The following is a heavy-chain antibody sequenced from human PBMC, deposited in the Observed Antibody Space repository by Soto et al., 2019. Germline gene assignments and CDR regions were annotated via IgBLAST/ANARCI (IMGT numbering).Heavy chain of an antibody. J-gene: IGHJ3*02. V-gene: IGHV4-59*01. D-gene: IGHD3-10*01. CDR3: TRVWGGAFDI. Sequence: SETLSLTCTVSGGSISSSFCTWFLPPPGKGLEWIGYIYYSGSTNYNPSLKSRVTISVDTSKNQFSLKLSSVTAADTAAYYCTRVWGGAFDIWGQGTMVTGS. CDR2: IYYSGST. CDR1: GGSISSSF.